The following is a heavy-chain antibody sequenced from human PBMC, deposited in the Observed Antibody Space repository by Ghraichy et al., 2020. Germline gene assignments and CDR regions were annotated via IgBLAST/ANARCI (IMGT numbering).Heavy chain of an antibody. CDR3: AREGGPQQHQPNYGMDV. D-gene: IGHD6-13*01. CDR1: GGSVSSGSYY. J-gene: IGHJ6*02. CDR2: IYYSGST. Sequence: SETLSLTCTVSGGSVSSGSYYWSWIRQPPGKGLEWIGYIYYSGSTNYNPSLKSRVTISVDTSKNQFSLKLSSVTAADTAVYYCAREGGPQQHQPNYGMDVWGQGTTVTVSS. V-gene: IGHV4-61*01.